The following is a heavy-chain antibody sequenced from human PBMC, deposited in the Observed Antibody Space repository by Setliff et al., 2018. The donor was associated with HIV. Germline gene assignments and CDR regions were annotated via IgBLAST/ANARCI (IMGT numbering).Heavy chain of an antibody. CDR1: GFTFSNYA. CDR3: ARDPGRYNGMDV. J-gene: IGHJ6*02. D-gene: IGHD1-20*01. CDR2: IHSGGST. V-gene: IGHV3-66*01. Sequence: PGGSLRLSCAASGFTFSNYAMSWVRQAPGRGLEWVSVIHSGGSTYYADPVKGRFIISRDNSKNTLYLQMNSLRAEDTAVYYCARDPGRYNGMDVWGQGTTVTVSS.